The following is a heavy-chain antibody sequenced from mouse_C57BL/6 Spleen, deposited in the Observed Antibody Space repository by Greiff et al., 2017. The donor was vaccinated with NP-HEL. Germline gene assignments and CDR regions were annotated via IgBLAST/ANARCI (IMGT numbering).Heavy chain of an antibody. CDR3: ARSSTGTPFDY. D-gene: IGHD4-1*02. J-gene: IGHJ2*01. CDR1: GFTFTDYY. Sequence: EVQVVESGGGLVQPGGSLSLSCAASGFTFTDYYMSWVRQPPGKALEWLGFIRNKANGYTTEYSASVKGRFTISRDNSQCILYLQMNALRAEDSATYYCARSSTGTPFDYWGQGTTLTVSS. V-gene: IGHV7-3*01. CDR2: IRNKANGYTT.